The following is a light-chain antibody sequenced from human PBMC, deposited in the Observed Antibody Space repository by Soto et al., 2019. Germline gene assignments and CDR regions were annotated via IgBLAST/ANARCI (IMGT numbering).Light chain of an antibody. V-gene: IGLV3-1*01. J-gene: IGLJ2*01. CDR1: KLGIKY. CDR2: QNT. Sequence: SYELTQPPSVSGSPGQTASSTCSGDKLGIKYAYWYQQKPGQSPVLVIYQNTKRPSGIPERFSGSNSGNTATLTISGTQPMDEADYYCQAWDSSTVVFGGGTKLTVL. CDR3: QAWDSSTVV.